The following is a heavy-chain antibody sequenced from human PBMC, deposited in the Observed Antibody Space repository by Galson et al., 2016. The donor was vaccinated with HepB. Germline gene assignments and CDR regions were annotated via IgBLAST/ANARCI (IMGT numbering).Heavy chain of an antibody. CDR3: ARRGFTKDTSMDPRWYYYYYMDV. D-gene: IGHD5-18*01. Sequence: SLRLSCAASGFTFSSYGMHWVRQAPGKGLEWVAVIWYDGSNKYYADSVKGRFTISRDNSKNTLYLQMNSLRAEDTAVYYCARRGFTKDTSMDPRWYYYYYMDVWGRGTTVTVSS. J-gene: IGHJ6*03. CDR2: IWYDGSNK. V-gene: IGHV3-33*01. CDR1: GFTFSSYG.